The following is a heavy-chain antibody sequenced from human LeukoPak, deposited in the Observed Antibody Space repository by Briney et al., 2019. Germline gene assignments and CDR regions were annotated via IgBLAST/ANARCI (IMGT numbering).Heavy chain of an antibody. Sequence: TSETLSLTCTVSGGSINKYYWTWLRQPPRKGLEWIASVYYRARPAFNPSLKCSVPISADTSKNQFSLKLTSVTAADSAVYYCARSISGSDVGTWQYWGPGILVTVSS. J-gene: IGHJ4*02. D-gene: IGHD1-1*01. V-gene: IGHV4-59*08. CDR1: GGSINKYY. CDR3: ARSISGSDVGTWQY. CDR2: VYYRARP.